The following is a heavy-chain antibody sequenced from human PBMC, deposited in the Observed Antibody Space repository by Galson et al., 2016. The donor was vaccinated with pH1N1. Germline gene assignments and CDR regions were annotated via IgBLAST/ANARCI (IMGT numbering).Heavy chain of an antibody. CDR1: GGSISSSDYF. V-gene: IGHV4-30-4*08. CDR3: ARGLDGDYVGYFDL. D-gene: IGHD4-17*01. J-gene: IGHJ2*01. Sequence: TLSLTCTVSGGSISSSDYFWSWIRQPPGKGLEWIGYIYYSGSTYYNPSLKSRVTKSIDTSKNQFSLKLSSVTAADTAVYYCARGLDGDYVGYFDLWGRGTLVTVSS. CDR2: IYYSGST.